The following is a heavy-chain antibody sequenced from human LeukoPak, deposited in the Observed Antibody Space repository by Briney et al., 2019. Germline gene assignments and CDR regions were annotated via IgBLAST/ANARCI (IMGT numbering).Heavy chain of an antibody. CDR3: ARQRISSSWIYYFDY. J-gene: IGHJ4*02. CDR1: GGSISSYY. D-gene: IGHD6-13*01. V-gene: IGHV4-59*08. Sequence: SETLSLTCTVSGGSISSYYWSWIRQPPGKGLEWIGYIYYSGSTNYNPSLKSRVTISVDTSKNQFSLKLSSVTAADTAVYYCARQRISSSWIYYFDYWGQGTLVTVSS. CDR2: IYYSGST.